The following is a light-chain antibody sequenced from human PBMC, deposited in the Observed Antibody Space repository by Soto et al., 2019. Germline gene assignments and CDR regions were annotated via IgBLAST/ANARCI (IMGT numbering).Light chain of an antibody. J-gene: IGLJ2*01. CDR1: SSDLGSYHL. CDR2: GGS. Sequence: QSALTQPPSVSGSPGDSIPISCTGPSSDLGSYHLVSWYQQHPGKAPKHMIYGGSKRPSGVSNRFSGSKSGNTASLTISGRQAEDEADDYCCSYAGSRGVVFGGGTKVTVL. V-gene: IGLV2-23*01. CDR3: CSYAGSRGVV.